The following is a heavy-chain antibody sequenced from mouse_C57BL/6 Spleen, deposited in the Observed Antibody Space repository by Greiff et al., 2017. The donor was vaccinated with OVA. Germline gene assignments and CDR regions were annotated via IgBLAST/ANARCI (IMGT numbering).Heavy chain of an antibody. D-gene: IGHD4-1*01. CDR1: GLTFNTYA. CDR2: IRSKSSTYAT. V-gene: IGHV10-3*01. CDR3: VREGLGRLFDY. J-gene: IGHJ2*01. Sequence: EVNVVESGGGLVQPKGSLKLSCAASGLTFNTYAMPWVRQAPGTGLEWVARIRSKSSTYATYYADSVKDRFTISRDDSQSMLYLQMNNLKTADTAMYYCVREGLGRLFDYWGQGTTLTVSS.